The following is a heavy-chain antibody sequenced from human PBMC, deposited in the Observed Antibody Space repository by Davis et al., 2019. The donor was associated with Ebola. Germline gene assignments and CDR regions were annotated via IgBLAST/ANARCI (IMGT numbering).Heavy chain of an antibody. J-gene: IGHJ4*02. V-gene: IGHV3-21*01. D-gene: IGHD2-15*01. CDR3: AREPSIVVVVAVDY. Sequence: GGSLRLSCAASGFTFSSYSMNWVRQAPGKGLEWVSSISSSSSYIYYADSVKGRFTISRYNAKNSLYLQMNSPRAEDTAVYYCAREPSIVVVVAVDYWGQGTLVTVSS. CDR2: ISSSSSYI. CDR1: GFTFSSYS.